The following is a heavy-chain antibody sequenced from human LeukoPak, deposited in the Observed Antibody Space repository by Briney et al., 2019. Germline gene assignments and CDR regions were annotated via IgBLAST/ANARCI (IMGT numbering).Heavy chain of an antibody. D-gene: IGHD3-22*01. CDR3: ARVGYYDSSVKDY. CDR2: IYYTGNT. Sequence: SESLSLTCTVSHGSIVTANYFWGWIRQPPGKGLEWIGSIYYTGNTYYNASLKSRVTISIDTSKNQISLRLTSVTAVDTAVYYCARVGYYDSSVKDYWGQGTLVTVSS. CDR1: HGSIVTANYF. J-gene: IGHJ4*02. V-gene: IGHV4-39*07.